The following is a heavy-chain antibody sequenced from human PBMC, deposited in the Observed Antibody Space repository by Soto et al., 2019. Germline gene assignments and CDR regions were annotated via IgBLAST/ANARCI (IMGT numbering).Heavy chain of an antibody. CDR1: GFTFSSYS. J-gene: IGHJ6*02. V-gene: IGHV3-21*01. CDR3: ARGRYYYYGMDV. Sequence: EVQLVESGGGLVKPGGSLRLSCAASGFTFSSYSMNWVRQAPGKGLEWVSSISSSSSYIYYADSVKGRFTISRDNAKNLLYLQMNSLRAEDTAVYYCARGRYYYYGMDVWGQGTTVTVSS. CDR2: ISSSSSYI.